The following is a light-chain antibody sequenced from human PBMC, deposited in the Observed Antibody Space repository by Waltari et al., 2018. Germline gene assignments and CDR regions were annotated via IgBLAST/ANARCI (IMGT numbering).Light chain of an antibody. J-gene: IGKJ2*01. CDR3: QQCHDYSPYT. CDR2: DAS. V-gene: IGKV1-5*01. CDR1: HRLVSW. Sequence: DIQMAQSPSTLSASVGDRVTITCRARHRLVSWLAWYPQKAGKAPKLLIYDASTLQSGVPSRFSGSGSGTEFTLTISSLQPDDFATYYCQQCHDYSPYTFGQGTKVEIK.